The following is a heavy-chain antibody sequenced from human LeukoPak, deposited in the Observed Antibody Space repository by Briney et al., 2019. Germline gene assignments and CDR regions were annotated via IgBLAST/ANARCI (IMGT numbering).Heavy chain of an antibody. V-gene: IGHV3-21*01. Sequence: GGSLRLSCAASGITFSSHSMNWVRQAPGQGLEWVSAIGSSSSSIYYADSVNGRFTISRDNAKNSLYLQMNSLRAEDTAVYYCARASDFWSGYYFDYWGQGTLVTVSS. J-gene: IGHJ4*02. CDR2: IGSSSSSI. D-gene: IGHD3-3*01. CDR1: GITFSSHS. CDR3: ARASDFWSGYYFDY.